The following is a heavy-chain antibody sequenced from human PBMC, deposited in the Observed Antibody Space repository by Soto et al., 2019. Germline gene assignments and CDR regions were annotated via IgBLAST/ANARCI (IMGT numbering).Heavy chain of an antibody. Sequence: SETLSLTCNVSGDSITSNSYFWAWIRQPPGKGPEWIGSIYYSGTTYYNPSLKSRVTISVDRSKNQFSLKVSSVTAADTAVYYCARGQLGVVIMDYWGHGTLVTVSS. V-gene: IGHV4-39*01. CDR1: GDSITSNSYF. J-gene: IGHJ4*01. D-gene: IGHD3-3*01. CDR3: ARGQLGVVIMDY. CDR2: IYYSGTT.